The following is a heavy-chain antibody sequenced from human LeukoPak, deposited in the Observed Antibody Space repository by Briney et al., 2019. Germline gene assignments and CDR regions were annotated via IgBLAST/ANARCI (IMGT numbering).Heavy chain of an antibody. V-gene: IGHV1-46*01. CDR3: AGVLVGAIGNYFDY. Sequence: ASVKVSCKASGYTFTSYYMHWVRQAPGQGLEWMGMINPSGGSTNYAQKFQGRVTMTRDTSTSTDYLELSSLRSEDTAVYYCAGVLVGAIGNYFDYWGQGTLVTVSS. CDR2: INPSGGST. D-gene: IGHD1-26*01. J-gene: IGHJ4*02. CDR1: GYTFTSYY.